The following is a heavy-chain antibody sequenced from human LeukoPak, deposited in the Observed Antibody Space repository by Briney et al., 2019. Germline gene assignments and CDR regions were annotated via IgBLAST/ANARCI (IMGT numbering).Heavy chain of an antibody. CDR3: ARTLVGAVALDTFDI. J-gene: IGHJ3*02. Sequence: GGSLRLSCAASGFTVSSNYMSWVRQAPGKGLEWVSAIYAGGSTYYADSVKGRFTISRDNSKNMLFLQMNSLRAEDTAVYYCARTLVGAVALDTFDIWGQGTMVTVSS. V-gene: IGHV3-53*01. CDR2: IYAGGST. D-gene: IGHD6-19*01. CDR1: GFTVSSNY.